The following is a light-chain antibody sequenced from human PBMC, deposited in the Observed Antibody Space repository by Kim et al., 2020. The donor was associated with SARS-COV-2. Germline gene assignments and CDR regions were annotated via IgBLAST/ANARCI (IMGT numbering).Light chain of an antibody. CDR1: QGISHS. CDR2: GAS. J-gene: IGKJ1*01. Sequence: DIQMAQSPSPLSASVGDRVTITCRASQGISHSLAWYRQKPGKVPMLLIYGASTLQSGVPSRFSGSGSGTDFTLTISSLQPEDAATYYCQKYDSAPWTFGQGTKVDIK. CDR3: QKYDSAPWT. V-gene: IGKV1-27*01.